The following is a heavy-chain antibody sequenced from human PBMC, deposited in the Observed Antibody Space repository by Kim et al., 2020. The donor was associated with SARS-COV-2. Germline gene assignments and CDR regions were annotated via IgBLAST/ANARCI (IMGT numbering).Heavy chain of an antibody. CDR3: ARQSAVAGTYFHH. CDR1: SGSISSSSYY. CDR2: ISYSGST. D-gene: IGHD6-19*01. J-gene: IGHJ1*01. V-gene: IGHV4-39*01. Sequence: SETLSLTCTVSSGSISSSSYYWGWIRQPPGKGLEWIGSISYSGSTYYNPSLKSRVTISVDTSKNQFSLKLSSVTAADTAVYYCARQSAVAGTYFHHWGQGTLVTVSS.